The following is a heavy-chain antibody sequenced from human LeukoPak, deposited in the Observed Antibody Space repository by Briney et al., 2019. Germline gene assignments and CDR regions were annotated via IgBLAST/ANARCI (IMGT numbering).Heavy chain of an antibody. V-gene: IGHV4-59*01. CDR3: ARSTTVTTDFDY. CDR2: IYYSGST. CDR1: GGSISSYY. J-gene: IGHJ4*02. D-gene: IGHD4-17*01. Sequence: SSETLSLTCTVSGGSISSYYWSWIRQPPGKRLEWIGYIYYSGSTNYNPSLKSRVTISVDTSKNQFSLKLSSVTAADTAVYYCARSTTVTTDFDYWGQGTLVTVSS.